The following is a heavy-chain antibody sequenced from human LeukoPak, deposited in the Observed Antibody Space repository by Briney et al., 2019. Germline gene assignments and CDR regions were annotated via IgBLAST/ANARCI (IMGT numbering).Heavy chain of an antibody. D-gene: IGHD6-19*01. CDR3: ARTVGSSGRWYYFDY. J-gene: IGHJ4*02. CDR1: GYTFTSYG. Sequence: AASVKVSCKASGYTFTSYGISWVRQAPGQGGEGMGWISAYNGNTNYAQKLQGRVTMTTDTSTSTAYMELRSLRSDDTAVYYCARTVGSSGRWYYFDYWGQGTLVTVSS. CDR2: ISAYNGNT. V-gene: IGHV1-18*01.